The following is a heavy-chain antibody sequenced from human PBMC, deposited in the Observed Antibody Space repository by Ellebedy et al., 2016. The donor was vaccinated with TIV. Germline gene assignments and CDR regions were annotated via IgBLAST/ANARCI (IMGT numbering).Heavy chain of an antibody. J-gene: IGHJ5*02. V-gene: IGHV4-34*01. CDR1: GGSLRGYY. D-gene: IGHD1-1*01. Sequence: MPSETLSLTCAVSGGSLRGYYWSWIRQPPGKGLEWIGEINPSGVINYDPSLKSRVTISADTSKNQVSLRLSSVSAADTAIYFWAKGLGGLQLWFDPWGQGTLVTVSS. CDR2: INPSGVI. CDR3: AKGLGGLQLWFDP.